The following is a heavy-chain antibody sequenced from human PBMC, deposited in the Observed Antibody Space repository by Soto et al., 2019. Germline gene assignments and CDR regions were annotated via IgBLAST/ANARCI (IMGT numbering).Heavy chain of an antibody. Sequence: VQLVESGGGLIQPGGSLRLSCAASGFTVSSNYMSWVRQAPGKGLEWIGYIYYSGSTYYNPSLKSRVTISVDTSKNQFSLKLSSVTAADTAVYYCARYYSSGYPGAFDIWGQGTMVTVSS. CDR2: IYYSGST. CDR3: ARYYSSGYPGAFDI. CDR1: GFTVSSNY. J-gene: IGHJ3*02. V-gene: IGHV4-59*06. D-gene: IGHD3-22*01.